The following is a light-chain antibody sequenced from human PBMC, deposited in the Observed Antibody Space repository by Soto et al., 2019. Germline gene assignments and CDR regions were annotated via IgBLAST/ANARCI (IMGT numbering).Light chain of an antibody. CDR2: GAS. Sequence: EIVMTQSQATLSVSPGERATLSCSASQSVSSNLAWYQQKPGQAPRLLIYGASTRATGIPARFSGSGSGTEFTLTISSVQSEDFTVYYCQQCDNWPPITFGQGTRLEIK. CDR3: QQCDNWPPIT. J-gene: IGKJ5*01. V-gene: IGKV3-15*01. CDR1: QSVSSN.